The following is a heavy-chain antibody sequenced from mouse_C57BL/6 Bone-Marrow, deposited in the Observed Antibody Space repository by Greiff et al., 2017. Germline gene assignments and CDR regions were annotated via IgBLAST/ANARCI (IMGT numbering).Heavy chain of an antibody. V-gene: IGHV1-62-2*01. CDR1: GYTFTEYT. CDR2: FYPGSGSI. J-gene: IGHJ3*01. Sequence: VQLLQSGAELVKPGASVKLSCKASGYTFTEYTIHWVKQRSGQGLEWIGWFYPGSGSIKYNEKFKDKATLTADKSSSTVYMELSRLTPAYAAVYFCARHEGDSSGAWFAYWGQGTLVTVSA. CDR3: ARHEGDSSGAWFAY. D-gene: IGHD3-2*02.